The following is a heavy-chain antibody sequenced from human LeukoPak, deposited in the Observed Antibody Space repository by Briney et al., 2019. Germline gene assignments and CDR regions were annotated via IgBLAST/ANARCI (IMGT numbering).Heavy chain of an antibody. CDR3: AKEQDYDILTGYYGSFDY. V-gene: IGHV3-23*01. J-gene: IGHJ4*02. CDR2: ISGSGGST. D-gene: IGHD3-9*01. CDR1: GFTFSSYA. Sequence: GGSLRLSCAASGFTFSSYAMSWVRQAPGKGLEWVSAISGSGGSTYYTDSVKGRFTISRDNSKNTLYLQMNSLRAEDTAVYYCAKEQDYDILTGYYGSFDYWGQGTLVTVSS.